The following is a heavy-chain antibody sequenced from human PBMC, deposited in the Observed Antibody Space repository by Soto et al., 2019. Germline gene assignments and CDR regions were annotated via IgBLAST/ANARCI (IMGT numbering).Heavy chain of an antibody. D-gene: IGHD2-2*01. CDR1: GGTFSIYA. J-gene: IGHJ6*02. CDR2: IIPIFGTA. Sequence: SVKVSCKDSGGTFSIYAISCVLQSPLQWLDWMGGIIPIFGTANYAQKFQGRVTITADESTSTAYMELSSLRSEDTAVYYCARANSTFHYYYYYGMDVWGQGTTVTVSS. CDR3: ARANSTFHYYYYYGMDV. V-gene: IGHV1-69*13.